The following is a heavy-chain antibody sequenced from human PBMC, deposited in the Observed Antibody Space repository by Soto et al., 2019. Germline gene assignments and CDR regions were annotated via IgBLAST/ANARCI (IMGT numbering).Heavy chain of an antibody. D-gene: IGHD1-26*01. V-gene: IGHV4-39*02. J-gene: IGHJ4*01. CDR2: MYSTGST. Sequence: NPSETLSLTCTVSGDSISSSTYYWGWIRQPPGKGLEWIGNMYSTGSTYYNPSLTSRITINPDTSKNQYSLQLNSVTPEDTAVYFCARGEQYSGRIFDYWGQGTLVTVSS. CDR1: GDSISSSTYY. CDR3: ARGEQYSGRIFDY.